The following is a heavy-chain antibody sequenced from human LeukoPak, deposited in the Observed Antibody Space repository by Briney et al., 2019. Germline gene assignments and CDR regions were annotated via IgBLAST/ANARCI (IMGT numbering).Heavy chain of an antibody. Sequence: PGGSLRLSCAASGFTFSSYGMHWVRQAPGKGLEWVAVIWYDGSNKYYADSVKGRFTISRDNSKNTVYLQMNSLRAEDTAVYYCAREQYSYGLDYWGQGILVTVSS. CDR2: IWYDGSNK. CDR1: GFTFSSYG. D-gene: IGHD5-18*01. CDR3: AREQYSYGLDY. V-gene: IGHV3-33*01. J-gene: IGHJ4*02.